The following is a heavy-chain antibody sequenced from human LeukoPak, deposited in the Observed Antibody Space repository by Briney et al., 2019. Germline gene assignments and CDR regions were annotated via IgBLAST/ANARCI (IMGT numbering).Heavy chain of an antibody. CDR1: GYTLTELS. V-gene: IGHV1-24*01. CDR3: ARDKVITNRYYGMDV. CDR2: FDPEDGET. J-gene: IGHJ6*02. D-gene: IGHD2-21*01. Sequence: ASVKVSCKISGYTLTELSMHWVRQAPGKGLEWMGGFDPEDGETIYAQKFQGRVTMTTDTSTSTAYMELRSLRSDDTAVYYCARDKVITNRYYGMDVWGQGTTVTVSS.